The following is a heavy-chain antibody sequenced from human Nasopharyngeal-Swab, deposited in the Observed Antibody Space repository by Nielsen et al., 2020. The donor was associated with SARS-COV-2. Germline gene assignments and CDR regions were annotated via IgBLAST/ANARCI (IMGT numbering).Heavy chain of an antibody. J-gene: IGHJ4*02. V-gene: IGHV1-46*01. CDR3: ARDVGGDSSGYSVAYRGEPLDY. D-gene: IGHD3-22*01. CDR1: GYSFTSYY. Sequence: ASVKVSCKASGYSFTSYYMHWVRRAPGQGLEWLGIINPSGGSTSNAQKIQGRVTVTRDTSTSTVYMELSSLRSEDTAVYYCARDVGGDSSGYSVAYRGEPLDYWGQGTLVTVSS. CDR2: INPSGGST.